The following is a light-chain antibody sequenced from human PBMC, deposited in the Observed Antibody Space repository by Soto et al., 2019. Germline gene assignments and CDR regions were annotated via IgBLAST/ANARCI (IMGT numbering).Light chain of an antibody. CDR3: SSYTTSSTPVV. J-gene: IGLJ2*01. Sequence: QSALTQPASVSGSPGQSITISCTGSSSDVGGHKYVSWYQQHPGKAPKLMIYEVSYRPSGVSYRFSGSKSGNTASLTISGLQADDEAEYYCSSYTTSSTPVVFGGGTKLTVL. V-gene: IGLV2-14*01. CDR1: SSDVGGHKY. CDR2: EVS.